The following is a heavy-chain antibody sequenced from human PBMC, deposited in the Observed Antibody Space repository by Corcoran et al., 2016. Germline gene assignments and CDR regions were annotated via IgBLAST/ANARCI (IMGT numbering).Heavy chain of an antibody. J-gene: IGHJ4*02. CDR3: ARVSSRSLYRYFDY. D-gene: IGHD1-26*01. V-gene: IGHV3-53*01. CDR1: GFTVSSNY. Sequence: EVQLVESGGGLIQPGGSLRLSCAASGFTVSSNYMSWVRQAPGKGLEWVSVIYSGGSTYYADSVKGRFTISRDNSKNTLYLQMNSRRAEDTAVYYCARVSSRSLYRYFDYWGQVPLLTVSS. CDR2: IYSGGST.